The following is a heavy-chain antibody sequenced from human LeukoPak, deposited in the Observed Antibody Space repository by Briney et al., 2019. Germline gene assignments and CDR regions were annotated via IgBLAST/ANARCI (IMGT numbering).Heavy chain of an antibody. J-gene: IGHJ6*02. CDR1: GGTFSSYA. Sequence: GSSVKVSRKASGGTFSSYAISWVRQAPGQGLEWMGGIIPIFGTANYAQKFQGRVTITADESTSTAYMELSSLRSEDTAVYYCAVKYYDILTGYSSYYYYGMDVWGQGTTVTVSS. D-gene: IGHD3-9*01. CDR3: AVKYYDILTGYSSYYYYGMDV. V-gene: IGHV1-69*01. CDR2: IIPIFGTA.